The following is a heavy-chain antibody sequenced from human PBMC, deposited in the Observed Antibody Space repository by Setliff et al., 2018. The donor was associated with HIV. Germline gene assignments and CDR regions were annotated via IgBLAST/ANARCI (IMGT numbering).Heavy chain of an antibody. CDR1: GYTFTSYW. D-gene: IGHD3-22*01. CDR3: ARNLGYDSRGYHPLGY. V-gene: IGHV5-51*01. J-gene: IGHJ4*02. Sequence: RGESLKISCQGSGYTFTSYWISWVRQMPGKGLELLGIIYPGDSDIRYSPSFQGQVTISADKSISTAYLQWSSLKASDTAIYYCARNLGYDSRGYHPLGYWGQGTLVTVSS. CDR2: IYPGDSDI.